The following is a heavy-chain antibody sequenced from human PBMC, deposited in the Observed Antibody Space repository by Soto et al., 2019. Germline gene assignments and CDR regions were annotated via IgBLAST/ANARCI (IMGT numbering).Heavy chain of an antibody. V-gene: IGHV5-51*07. D-gene: IGHD6-19*01. CDR1: GGKESRYW. CDR2: IYTGDSDT. Sequence: KRCGGKESRYWWCCAHQKKGKGLEWMGIIYTGDSDTRYSPSFQGQVTISADKSISTAYLQWSSLKASDTAIYYCAIRGASQWLKFWGQGTLVTVSS. CDR3: AIRGASQWLKF. J-gene: IGHJ4*02.